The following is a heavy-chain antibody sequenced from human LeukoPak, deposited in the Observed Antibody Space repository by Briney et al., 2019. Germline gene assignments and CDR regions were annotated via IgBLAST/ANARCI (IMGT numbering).Heavy chain of an antibody. CDR2: INHSGST. Sequence: KASETLSLTCAVYGGSFSGYYWGWIRQPPGKGLEWIGEINHSGSTNYNPSLKSRVTISVDTSKNQFSLKLSSVTAADTAVYYCASLPSGYSSGWYLGDWFDPWGQGTLVTVSS. CDR3: ASLPSGYSSGWYLGDWFDP. J-gene: IGHJ5*02. CDR1: GGSFSGYY. V-gene: IGHV4-34*01. D-gene: IGHD6-19*01.